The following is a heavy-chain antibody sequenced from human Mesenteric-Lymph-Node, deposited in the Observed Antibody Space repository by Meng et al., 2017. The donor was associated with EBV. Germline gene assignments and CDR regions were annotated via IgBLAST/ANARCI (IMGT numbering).Heavy chain of an antibody. Sequence: VQLVQYGGEGKKPGASVRVSCKASGYTYTSYGIIWVRQAPGQGLEWVGWISAYNGNTNYAQKVQGRVTMTTDTSTTTAYMELRRLRSDDTAVYYCAREGDWTTFDYWGQGTLVTVSS. V-gene: IGHV1-18*01. J-gene: IGHJ4*02. D-gene: IGHD3/OR15-3a*01. CDR1: GYTYTSYG. CDR2: ISAYNGNT. CDR3: AREGDWTTFDY.